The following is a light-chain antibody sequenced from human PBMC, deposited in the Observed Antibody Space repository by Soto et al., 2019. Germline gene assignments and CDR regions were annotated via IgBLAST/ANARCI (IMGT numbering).Light chain of an antibody. CDR2: SNN. CDR3: AAWDDSLNGRYV. J-gene: IGLJ1*01. Sequence: QSVLTQPPSVSATPGQRVTISCSGSSSNIGSNTVNWYQQFPGMAPKLLIYSNNQRPSGVPDRFSGSKSGTSASLAISGLQSEDEADYYCAAWDDSLNGRYVFGTGTKLTVL. CDR1: SSNIGSNT. V-gene: IGLV1-44*01.